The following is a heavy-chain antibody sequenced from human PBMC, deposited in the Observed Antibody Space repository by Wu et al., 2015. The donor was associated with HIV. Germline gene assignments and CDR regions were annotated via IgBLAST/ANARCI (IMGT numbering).Heavy chain of an antibody. CDR1: GYTFSDYY. CDR3: ARVYSSTWYDFFDY. CDR2: IIPLFDVA. Sequence: QVQLVQSGAEVKKPGASVKVSCKASGYTFSDYYIHWVRQAPGQGLEWMGGIIPLFDVAQYAQKFRDRVTITTDASTSTAYMELSSLRSEDTAIYYCARVYSSTWYDFFDYWGQGTLVTVSS. V-gene: IGHV1-69*01. D-gene: IGHD2-2*01. J-gene: IGHJ4*02.